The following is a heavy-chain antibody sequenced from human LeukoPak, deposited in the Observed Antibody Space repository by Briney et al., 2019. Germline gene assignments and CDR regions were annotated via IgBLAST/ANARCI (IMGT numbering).Heavy chain of an antibody. CDR2: IKSDGSEK. CDR1: EFTFSSNL. J-gene: IGHJ4*02. Sequence: GGSLRLSCVVSEFTFSSNLMNWVRQAPGKGLEWVANIKSDGSEKYYADSVKGRFTISRDNAKNSLYLQMNSLKAEDTAVYYCASGSGWRQLYWGQGTLVTVSP. D-gene: IGHD5-24*01. CDR3: ASGSGWRQLY. V-gene: IGHV3-7*01.